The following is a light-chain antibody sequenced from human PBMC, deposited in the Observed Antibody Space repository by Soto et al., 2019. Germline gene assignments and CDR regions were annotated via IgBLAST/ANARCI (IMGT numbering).Light chain of an antibody. J-gene: IGKJ2*01. CDR1: QSINSW. V-gene: IGKV1-5*03. CDR2: KAS. CDR3: QQYDRFPYT. Sequence: DIQMTQSPSTLSASIGDTVIITCRASQSINSWLAGYQQKPGKAPKLLIHKASTLESGVTSRFSGSESGTEFTLTISSLQPDDFATFYCQQYDRFPYTCGQGTKLEIK.